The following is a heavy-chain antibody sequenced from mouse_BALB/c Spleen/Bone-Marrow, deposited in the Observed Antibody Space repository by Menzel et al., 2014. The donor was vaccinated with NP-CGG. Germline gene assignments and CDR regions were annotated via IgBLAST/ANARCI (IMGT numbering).Heavy chain of an antibody. CDR3: TRHYYDSSYFDY. J-gene: IGHJ2*01. Sequence: QVQLQQFGAELVKPGASVKLFCKASGYIFTDYIILWIKQRSGQGLERIGWFYPGSGNIKYNEKFKDKATLTADKSSSTVYMELSRLTSEDSAVYFCTRHYYDSSYFDYWGQGTTLTVSS. CDR1: GYIFTDYI. CDR2: FYPGSGNI. D-gene: IGHD1-1*01. V-gene: IGHV1-62-2*01.